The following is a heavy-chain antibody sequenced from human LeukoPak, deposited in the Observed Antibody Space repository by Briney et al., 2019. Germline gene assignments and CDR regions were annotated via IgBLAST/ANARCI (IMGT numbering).Heavy chain of an antibody. CDR2: ISSNGGST. J-gene: IGHJ6*03. Sequence: PGESMRLSCAASGFTFSSYAMHWVRQAPGKGLEYVSAISSNGGSTYYANSVKGRFTISRDNSKNTLYLQMGSLRAEDMAVYYCARSYYMDVWGKGTMATVSS. V-gene: IGHV3-64*01. CDR3: ARSYYMDV. CDR1: GFTFSSYA.